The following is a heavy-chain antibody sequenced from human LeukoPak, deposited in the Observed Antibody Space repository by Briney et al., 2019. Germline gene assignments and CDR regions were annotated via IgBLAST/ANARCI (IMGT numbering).Heavy chain of an antibody. CDR2: ISWNSGSI. Sequence: SLRLSCAASGFTFDDYAMHWVRQAPGKGLEWVSGISWNSGSIGYADSVKGRFTISRDNAKNSLYLQMNSLRAEDTALYYCAKDTDGYNEAFDYWGQGTLVTVSS. CDR1: GFTFDDYA. D-gene: IGHD5-24*01. CDR3: AKDTDGYNEAFDY. J-gene: IGHJ4*02. V-gene: IGHV3-9*01.